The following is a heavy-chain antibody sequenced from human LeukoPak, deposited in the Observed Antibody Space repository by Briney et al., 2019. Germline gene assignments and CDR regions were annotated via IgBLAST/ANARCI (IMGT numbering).Heavy chain of an antibody. CDR3: ARVGYVGYYYYHMDV. Sequence: ASVKVSCKASGYTFTGYYMHWARQAPGQGLEWMGWINPNSGGTNYAQKFQGRVTMTRDTSISTAYMELSRLRSDDTAVYYCARVGYVGYYYYHMDVWGKGTTVTVSS. V-gene: IGHV1-2*02. D-gene: IGHD5-12*01. J-gene: IGHJ6*03. CDR1: GYTFTGYY. CDR2: INPNSGGT.